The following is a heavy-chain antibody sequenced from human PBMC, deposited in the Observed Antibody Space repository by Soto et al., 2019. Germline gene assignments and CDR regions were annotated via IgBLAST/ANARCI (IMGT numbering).Heavy chain of an antibody. V-gene: IGHV1-2*04. J-gene: IGHJ4*02. D-gene: IGHD5-12*01. CDR2: INPNSGGT. CDR1: GYTFTGYY. Sequence: ASVKVSCKASGYTFTGYYMHWVRQAPGQGLEWMGWINPNSGGTNYAQKFQGWVIMTRDTSISTAYMELSRLRSDDTAVYYCARGPRYSGFEFDYWGQGTLVTVSS. CDR3: ARGPRYSGFEFDY.